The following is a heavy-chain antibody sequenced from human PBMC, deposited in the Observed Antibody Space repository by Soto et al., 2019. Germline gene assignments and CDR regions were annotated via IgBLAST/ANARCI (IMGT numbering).Heavy chain of an antibody. CDR1: GFPFSRYW. CDR3: ARSMVGASNDGFDV. Sequence: PAGSLRLSCAASGFPFSRYWMHWVRQAPGKGLVWVSRINSDGSSTIYADSVKVRFTLSRDNAKNTLYVQMNSLRVEDTAMYYCARSMVGASNDGFDVWGQGTMVT. D-gene: IGHD1-26*01. J-gene: IGHJ3*01. V-gene: IGHV3-74*01. CDR2: INSDGSST.